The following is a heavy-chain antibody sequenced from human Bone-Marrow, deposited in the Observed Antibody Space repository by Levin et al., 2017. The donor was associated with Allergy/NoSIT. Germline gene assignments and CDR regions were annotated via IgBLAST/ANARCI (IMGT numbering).Heavy chain of an antibody. D-gene: IGHD6-13*01. CDR3: VRDLGSFESYHYNFYGMDV. Sequence: GGSLRLSCASSGFTFSGYWMAWVRQAPGKGLEWVANINRDGGDGYYLDSVKGRFTISRDNARNSLDLQMNSLRVEDTAVYYCVRDLGSFESYHYNFYGMDVWGQGTTVTVSS. CDR2: INRDGGDG. J-gene: IGHJ6*02. CDR1: GFTFSGYW. V-gene: IGHV3-7*01.